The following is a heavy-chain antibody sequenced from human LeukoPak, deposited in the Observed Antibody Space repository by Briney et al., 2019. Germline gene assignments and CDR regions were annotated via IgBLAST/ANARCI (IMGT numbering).Heavy chain of an antibody. CDR3: ARIKPHFYYYDSSGYPNWFDP. J-gene: IGHJ5*02. V-gene: IGHV5-51*07. Sequence: GESLKISCKASGYNFPNYWIGWVHQMPGKGLEWMGIIYPGDSDTRYSPSFQGQVTISADKSISTAYLQWSSLKASDTAMYYCARIKPHFYYYDSSGYPNWFDPWGQGTLVTVSS. CDR2: IYPGDSDT. D-gene: IGHD3-22*01. CDR1: GYNFPNYW.